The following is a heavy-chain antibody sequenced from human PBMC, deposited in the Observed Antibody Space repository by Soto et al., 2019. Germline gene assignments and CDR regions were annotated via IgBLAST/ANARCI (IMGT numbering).Heavy chain of an antibody. V-gene: IGHV3-23*01. CDR2: LSAGGTAT. CDR3: VRAVGGSSYAYLPAD. CDR1: GFIFSSSA. Sequence: ESGGCLVQPGGSLRLSCAASGFIFSSSAMTWVRQAPGRGLEWVSGLSAGGTATYYADSVKGRFTISRDNSKNTLYLQVNSLRVEDTALYYCVRAVGGSSYAYLPADWGHGTLVTVSS. D-gene: IGHD5-18*01. J-gene: IGHJ4*01.